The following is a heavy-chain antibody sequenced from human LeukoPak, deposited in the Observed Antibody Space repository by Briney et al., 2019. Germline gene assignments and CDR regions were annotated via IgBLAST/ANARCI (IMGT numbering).Heavy chain of an antibody. V-gene: IGHV1-2*02. CDR1: GYTFTGSY. D-gene: IGHD2-15*01. Sequence: PAASVKVSCKASGYTFTGSYIHWVRQAPGQGLEWMGWINPNSGATNYLQKFQGRVTMTRDTSINTAYMELSSLRSDDTAVYYCARQPGYCSGRCYGRRFDRWGQGTLVTVSS. J-gene: IGHJ5*02. CDR3: ARQPGYCSGRCYGRRFDR. CDR2: INPNSGAT.